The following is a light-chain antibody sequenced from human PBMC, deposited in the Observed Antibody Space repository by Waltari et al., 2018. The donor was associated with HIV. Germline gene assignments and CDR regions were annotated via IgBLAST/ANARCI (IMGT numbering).Light chain of an antibody. J-gene: IGLJ1*01. V-gene: IGLV1-44*01. CDR1: GSYIGSHS. CDR3: ATWDDTLVTLV. Sequence: HSVLTQPPSASGTPGQTVIISCSANGSYIGSHSLTWYQHLPGATPKLVIYNNDQRPSGVPDRFSGSKSATSASLAITGVQSGDEGDYYCATWDDTLVTLVFGSGTRVVV. CDR2: NND.